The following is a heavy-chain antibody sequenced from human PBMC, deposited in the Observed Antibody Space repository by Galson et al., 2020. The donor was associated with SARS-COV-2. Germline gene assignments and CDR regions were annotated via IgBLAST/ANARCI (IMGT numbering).Heavy chain of an antibody. CDR3: ARDRRSITIFGVVRDFDY. CDR2: ISAYNGNT. Sequence: ASVKVSCKASGYTFTSYGISWVRQAPGQGLEGMGWISAYNGNTNYAQKLQGRVTMTTDTSTSTAYMELRSLRSDDTAVYYCARDRRSITIFGVVRDFDYWGQGTLVTVSS. J-gene: IGHJ4*02. D-gene: IGHD3-3*01. CDR1: GYTFTSYG. V-gene: IGHV1-18*01.